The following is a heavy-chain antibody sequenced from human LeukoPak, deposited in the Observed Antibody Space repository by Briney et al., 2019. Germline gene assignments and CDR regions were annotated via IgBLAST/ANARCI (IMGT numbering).Heavy chain of an antibody. Sequence: GGSLRLSCAASGFSNNHMSWIRQAPGKGLGYVSYISGRSTYTNYADSVKGRFTISRDNAKNSLYLQMNSLRDEDAAVYYCARDGELDLRDYWGQGTLVTVSS. V-gene: IGHV3-11*06. CDR1: GFSNNH. D-gene: IGHD3-10*01. CDR2: ISGRSTYT. CDR3: ARDGELDLRDY. J-gene: IGHJ4*02.